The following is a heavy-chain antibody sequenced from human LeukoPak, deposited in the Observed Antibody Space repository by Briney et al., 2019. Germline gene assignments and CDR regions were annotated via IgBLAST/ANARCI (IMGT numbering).Heavy chain of an antibody. V-gene: IGHV4-39*01. D-gene: IGHD3-10*01. CDR2: ISYSGSA. CDR1: GGSISSSSYY. CDR3: ARCITMVRGVIRPPDY. J-gene: IGHJ4*02. Sequence: SEALSLTCTVSGGSISSSSYYWGWIRQSPGEGLEWIGSISYSGSAYYNPSLKSRLTISVDTSTNQFSMKLSSVTAADTAVYYCARCITMVRGVIRPPDYWGQGTLVTVSS.